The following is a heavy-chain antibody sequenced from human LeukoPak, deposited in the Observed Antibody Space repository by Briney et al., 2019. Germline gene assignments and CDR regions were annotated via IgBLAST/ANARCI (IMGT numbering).Heavy chain of an antibody. D-gene: IGHD3-10*01. CDR1: GFTFTGYY. J-gene: IGHJ4*02. CDR2: INPNSGGT. V-gene: IGHV1-2*02. Sequence: ASVKVSCKASGFTFTGYYMHWVRQAPGQGLEWMGWINPNSGGTNYAQKFQGRVTMTRDTSITTAYMELTSLRSDDTAVYYCARDLFFSVSGTYYNVGRVFNYWGQGTLVSVSS. CDR3: ARDLFFSVSGTYYNVGRVFNY.